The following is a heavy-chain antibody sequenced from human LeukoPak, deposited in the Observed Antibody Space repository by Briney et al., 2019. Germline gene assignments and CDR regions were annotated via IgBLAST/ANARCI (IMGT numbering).Heavy chain of an antibody. D-gene: IGHD5-24*01. CDR2: ISYDGSNK. V-gene: IGHV3-30-3*01. J-gene: IGHJ4*02. CDR3: ARVEMATKSDDY. Sequence: GRSLRLSCAASGFTFSSYAMHWVRQAPGKGLEWVAVISYDGSNKYYADSVKGRFTISRDNSKNTLYLQMNSLRAEDTAVYYCARVEMATKSDDYWGQGTLVTVSS. CDR1: GFTFSSYA.